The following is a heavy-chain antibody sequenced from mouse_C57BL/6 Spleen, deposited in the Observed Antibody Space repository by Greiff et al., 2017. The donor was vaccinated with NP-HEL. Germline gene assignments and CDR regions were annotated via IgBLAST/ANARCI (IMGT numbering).Heavy chain of an antibody. Sequence: QVQLQQPGAELVKPGASVKLSCKASGYTFTSYWMHWVKQRPGQGLEWIGQIDPGDGDTNYNGKFKGKATLTVDKSSSTAYMQLSSLTSEDSAVDYCARHDDTVLYRDLDYWGQGTTLTVSS. D-gene: IGHD2-3*01. CDR2: IDPGDGDT. V-gene: IGHV1-69*02. J-gene: IGHJ2*01. CDR1: GYTFTSYW. CDR3: ARHDDTVLYRDLDY.